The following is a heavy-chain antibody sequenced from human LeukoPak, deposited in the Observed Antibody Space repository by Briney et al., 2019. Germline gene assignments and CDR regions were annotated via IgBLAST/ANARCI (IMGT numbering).Heavy chain of an antibody. V-gene: IGHV3-23*01. CDR1: GFTFSSYA. J-gene: IGHJ4*02. D-gene: IGHD3/OR15-3a*01. CDR2: ISGSGGST. Sequence: GGSLRLSCAASGFTFSSYAMNWVRQAPGKGLEWVSGISGSGGSTYYADSVKGRFTISRDNSKNTLYLQMNSLRDEDTAVYYCANAQEFGRYEFFLFDYWGQGTLVTVSS. CDR3: ANAQEFGRYEFFLFDY.